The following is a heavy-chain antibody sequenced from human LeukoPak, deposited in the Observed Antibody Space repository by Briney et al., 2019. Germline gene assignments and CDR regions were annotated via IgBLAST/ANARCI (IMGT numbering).Heavy chain of an antibody. CDR2: ISWNSGNI. D-gene: IGHD6-6*01. CDR3: AKDMRYGSSGSFDY. Sequence: PGGSLRLSCAASGFTFDDYAMHWVRQAPGKGLEWVSGISWNSGNIVYADSVRGRFTISRDNAKNSLYLQMDSLRAEDMAFYYCAKDMRYGSSGSFDYWGQGTLVTVSS. J-gene: IGHJ4*02. V-gene: IGHV3-9*03. CDR1: GFTFDDYA.